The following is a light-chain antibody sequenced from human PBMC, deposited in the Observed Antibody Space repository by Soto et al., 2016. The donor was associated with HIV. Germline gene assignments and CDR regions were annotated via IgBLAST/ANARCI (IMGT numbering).Light chain of an antibody. CDR3: QQSSRTPRT. Sequence: DIQMTQSPSSLSLSIGDRVSITCRASQSISTYLHWYQQKPGRAPKLLIYDASSLQSGVPSRFSGRGSGTDFTLTISDLQHEDLATYYCQQSSRTPRTFGQGTMVETK. CDR2: DAS. V-gene: IGKV1-39*01. J-gene: IGKJ1*01. CDR1: QSISTY.